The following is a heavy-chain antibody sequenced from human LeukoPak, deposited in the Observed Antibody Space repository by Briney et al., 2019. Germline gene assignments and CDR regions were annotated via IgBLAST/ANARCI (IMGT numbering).Heavy chain of an antibody. V-gene: IGHV3-11*01. J-gene: IGHJ4*02. Sequence: PGGSLRLSCAASGFSFSDYYMSWVRQAPGKGLEGISYITTSGSSTKYAGSVKGRFPISRDNAKNSVVLQMNSLRAEDTAVYYCTRERRGSYYAFESWGQGPLVSVSS. CDR2: ITTSGSST. CDR3: TRERRGSYYAFES. D-gene: IGHD3-16*01. CDR1: GFSFSDYY.